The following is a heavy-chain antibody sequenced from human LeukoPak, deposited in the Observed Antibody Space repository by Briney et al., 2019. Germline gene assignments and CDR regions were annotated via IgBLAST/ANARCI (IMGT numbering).Heavy chain of an antibody. Sequence: ASAKVSCKASGYTLTNYNISWVRQAPGQGLEWMGWINTYKGDTLYAQKLQGRVTMTADTPTNTAYMELRSLRFDDTAVYYCAREFGHCYGDNCFYFFDTWGQGFRVTVSS. CDR2: INTYKGDT. J-gene: IGHJ4*02. D-gene: IGHD4-23*01. CDR1: GYTLTNYN. CDR3: AREFGHCYGDNCFYFFDT. V-gene: IGHV1-18*01.